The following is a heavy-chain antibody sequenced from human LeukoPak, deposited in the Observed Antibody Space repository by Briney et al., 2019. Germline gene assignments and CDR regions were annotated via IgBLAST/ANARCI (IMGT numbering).Heavy chain of an antibody. J-gene: IGHJ6*02. CDR3: ARGRRLTPYYYYGMDV. V-gene: IGHV4-34*01. CDR2: INHSGST. CDR1: GGSFSGYY. Sequence: PSETLSLTCAVYGGSFSGYYWSWIRQPPGKGLEWIGEINHSGSTNYNPSLKGRVTISVDTSKSQFSLKLSSVTAADTAVYYCARGRRLTPYYYYGMDVWGQGTTVTVSS.